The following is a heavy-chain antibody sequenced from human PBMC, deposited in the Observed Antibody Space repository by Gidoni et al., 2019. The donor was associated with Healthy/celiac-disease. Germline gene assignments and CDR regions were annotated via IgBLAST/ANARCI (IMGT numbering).Heavy chain of an antibody. Sequence: QVQLQQWGAGLLKPSETLSLTCAVYGGSFSGYYWSWIRQPPGKGLEWIGEINHSGSTNYNPSLKSRVTISVDTSKNQFSLKLSSVTAADTAVYYCARGLRFLEWSNYYYYGMDVWGQGTTVTVSS. V-gene: IGHV4-34*01. D-gene: IGHD3-3*01. J-gene: IGHJ6*02. CDR1: GGSFSGYY. CDR3: ARGLRFLEWSNYYYYGMDV. CDR2: INHSGST.